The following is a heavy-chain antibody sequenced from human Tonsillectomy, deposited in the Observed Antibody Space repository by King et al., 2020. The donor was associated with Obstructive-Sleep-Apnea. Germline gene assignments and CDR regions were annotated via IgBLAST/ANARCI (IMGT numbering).Heavy chain of an antibody. V-gene: IGHV1-8*01. D-gene: IGHD3-9*01. CDR2: MNPYSGIT. J-gene: IGHJ6*02. CDR3: VKENRYYDIVTGSRYDMDV. CDR1: GYTFTRYD. Sequence: QLVQSGAEVKKPGASVKVSCKASGYTFTRYDINWVRQATGQGLECMGWMNPYSGITGYAQKFLGRVTMTRKTSISTASMVLSSLRSEDTAVYYCVKENRYYDIVTGSRYDMDVWGQGTTVTVSS.